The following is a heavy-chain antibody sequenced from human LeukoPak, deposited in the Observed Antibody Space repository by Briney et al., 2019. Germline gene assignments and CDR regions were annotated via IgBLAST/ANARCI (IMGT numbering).Heavy chain of an antibody. D-gene: IGHD3-22*01. V-gene: IGHV3-23*01. Sequence: GGSLRLSCAASGFTFSSYAMSWVRQAPGKGLEWVSAISGSGGSTYYADSVKGRFTISRDNSKNTLCLQMNSLRAEDTAVYYCAKGGFNYYDSSGGQGTLVTVSS. CDR1: GFTFSSYA. CDR3: AKGGFNYYDSS. CDR2: ISGSGGST. J-gene: IGHJ4*02.